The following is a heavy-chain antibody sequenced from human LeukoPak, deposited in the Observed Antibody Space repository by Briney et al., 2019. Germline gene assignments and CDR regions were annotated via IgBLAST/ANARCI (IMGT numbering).Heavy chain of an antibody. CDR2: ISGGTT. CDR3: SRGSAWLSVY. CDR1: GFTFGDYL. V-gene: IGHV3-49*03. J-gene: IGHJ4*02. Sequence: GRSLRLSCTASGFTFGDYLMSWFRQAPGKGLEWIGFISGGTTEYAASVKGRFTISRDDSTSIAYLQMNSLTTEDTAVYSCSRGSAWLSVYWGQGTLVTVSS. D-gene: IGHD6-19*01.